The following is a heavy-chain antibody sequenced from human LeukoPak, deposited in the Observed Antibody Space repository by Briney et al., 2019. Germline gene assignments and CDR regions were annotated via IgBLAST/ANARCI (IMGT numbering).Heavy chain of an antibody. CDR1: GFTFSGYS. D-gene: IGHD3-3*01. J-gene: IGHJ6*02. CDR2: INSDGSST. V-gene: IGHV3-74*01. CDR3: ARVSDFWSGYWANYYYYYGMDV. Sequence: GGSLRLSCAASGFTFSGYSLTWVRQAPGKGLVWVSRINSDGSSTSYADSVKGRFTISRDNAKNTLYLQMNSLRAEDTAVYYCARVSDFWSGYWANYYYYYGMDVWGQGTTVTVSS.